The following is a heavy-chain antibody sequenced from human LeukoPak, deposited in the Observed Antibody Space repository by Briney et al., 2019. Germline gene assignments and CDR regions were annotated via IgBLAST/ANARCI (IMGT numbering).Heavy chain of an antibody. Sequence: GGSLRLFCAASGFTFSSYAMSWVRQAPGKGLEWVSAISGSGGSTYYADSVKGRFTISRDNSKNTLYLQMSSLRAEDTAVYYCAKDEFGELSSDAFDIWGQGTMVTVSS. J-gene: IGHJ3*02. D-gene: IGHD3-10*01. CDR1: GFTFSSYA. CDR2: ISGSGGST. CDR3: AKDEFGELSSDAFDI. V-gene: IGHV3-23*01.